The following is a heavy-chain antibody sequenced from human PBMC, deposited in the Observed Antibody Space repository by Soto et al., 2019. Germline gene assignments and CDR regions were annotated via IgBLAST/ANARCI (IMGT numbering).Heavy chain of an antibody. V-gene: IGHV1-46*01. Sequence: ASVKVSCKGSGYTFTKYYIDLGRQAPGQGLEGMGIINPSGGSTSYAQKFQGRVTMTRDTSTSTVYMELSSLRSEDTAVYYCATINYEFIGYYAMGLWGQGTTVTVSS. D-gene: IGHD3-3*01. J-gene: IGHJ6*02. CDR3: ATINYEFIGYYAMGL. CDR2: INPSGGST. CDR1: GYTFTKYY.